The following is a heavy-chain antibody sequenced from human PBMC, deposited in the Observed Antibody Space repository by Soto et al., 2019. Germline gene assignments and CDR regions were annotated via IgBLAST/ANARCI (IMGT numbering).Heavy chain of an antibody. CDR2: ISASGGST. D-gene: IGHD3-3*01. Sequence: EVQLLESGGGLVQSGGSLRLSCAASEFTFSSYAMSWVRQAPGKGLEWVSGISASGGSTYYADSVKGRFTISRDNSKNTLYLQMNSLRAEDTAVYYCVKGDGATNRFLEGSWGQGTLVSVSS. CDR1: EFTFSSYA. V-gene: IGHV3-23*01. J-gene: IGHJ5*02. CDR3: VKGDGATNRFLEGS.